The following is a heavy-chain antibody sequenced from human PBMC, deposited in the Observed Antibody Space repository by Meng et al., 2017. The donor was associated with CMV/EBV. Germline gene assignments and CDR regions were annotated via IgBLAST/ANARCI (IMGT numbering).Heavy chain of an antibody. J-gene: IGHJ4*02. D-gene: IGHD6-13*01. CDR2: IKQDGSGK. Sequence: GGSLRLSCAASGFTFSSYWMSWVRQAPGKGLEWVANIKQDGSGKYYVDSVKGRFTISRDNAKNSLYLQMNSLRAEDTAVYYCARDRGYSSSWYGRYFDYWGQGTLVTVSS. CDR1: GFTFSSYW. CDR3: ARDRGYSSSWYGRYFDY. V-gene: IGHV3-7*01.